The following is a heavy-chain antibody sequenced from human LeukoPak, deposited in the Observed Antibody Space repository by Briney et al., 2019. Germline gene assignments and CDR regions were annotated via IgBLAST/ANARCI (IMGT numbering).Heavy chain of an antibody. D-gene: IGHD3-10*02. CDR3: ARVRPYVNWFDP. CDR1: GGSISSSSYY. CDR2: IYYSGST. J-gene: IGHJ5*02. Sequence: SETLSLTCTVSGGSISSSSYYWGWIRQPPGKGLEWIGYIYYSGSTNYNPSLKSRVTISVDTSKNQFSLKLSSVTAADTAVYYCARVRPYVNWFDPWGQGTLVTVSS. V-gene: IGHV4-61*05.